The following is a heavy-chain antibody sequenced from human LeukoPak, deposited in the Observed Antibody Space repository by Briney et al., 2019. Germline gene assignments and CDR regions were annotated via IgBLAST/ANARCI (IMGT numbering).Heavy chain of an antibody. V-gene: IGHV3-73*01. D-gene: IGHD6-19*01. J-gene: IGHJ4*02. CDR3: TGRYSSGWYGAIDY. CDR1: GFTFSGSA. CDR2: IRSKANSYAT. Sequence: PGGSLRLSCAASGFTFSGSAMHWVRQASGKGLEWVGRIRSKANSYATAYAASVKGRFTISRDDSKNTAYLQMNSLKTEDTAVYYCTGRYSSGWYGAIDYWGQGTLVTVSS.